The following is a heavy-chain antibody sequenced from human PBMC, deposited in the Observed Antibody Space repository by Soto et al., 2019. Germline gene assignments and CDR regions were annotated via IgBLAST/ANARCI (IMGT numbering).Heavy chain of an antibody. V-gene: IGHV5-51*01. D-gene: IGHD5-12*01. CDR2: IYPGDSDT. J-gene: IGHJ4*02. Sequence: PGESLKISCKGSGYSFTSYWIGWVRQMPGKGLEWMGIIYPGDSDTRCSPSFQGQVTISADKSISTAYLQWSSLKASDTAMYYCARLRRDGYNFAPYYFDYWGQGTLVTVSS. CDR3: ARLRRDGYNFAPYYFDY. CDR1: GYSFTSYW.